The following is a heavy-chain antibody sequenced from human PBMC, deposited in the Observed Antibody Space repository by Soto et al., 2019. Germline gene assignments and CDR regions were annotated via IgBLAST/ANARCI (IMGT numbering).Heavy chain of an antibody. CDR1: GGSMSSFY. J-gene: IGHJ5*02. CDR2: IYPTGIT. Sequence: SETLSLTCVVSGGSMSSFYWSWIRQSADKGLGWIGRIYPTGITNYNPSLKSRVTMSIDTSKKQFSLKVRSVTAADTARYYCARDRGGGWLDPWGQGALVTVSS. D-gene: IGHD2-15*01. V-gene: IGHV4-4*07. CDR3: ARDRGGGWLDP.